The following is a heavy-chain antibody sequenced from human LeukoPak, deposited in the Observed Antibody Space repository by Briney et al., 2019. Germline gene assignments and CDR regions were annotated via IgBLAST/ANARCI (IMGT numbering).Heavy chain of an antibody. CDR2: ISYDGSNK. D-gene: IGHD3-10*01. J-gene: IGHJ4*02. V-gene: IGHV3-30*04. CDR1: GFTFSSYA. Sequence: WGSLRLSCAASGFTFSSYAMHWVRQAPGKGLEWVAVISYDGSNKYYADSVKGRFTISRDNSKNTLYLQMNSLRAEDTAVYYCAREEAGSGSYYNVYWGQGTLVTVPS. CDR3: AREEAGSGSYYNVY.